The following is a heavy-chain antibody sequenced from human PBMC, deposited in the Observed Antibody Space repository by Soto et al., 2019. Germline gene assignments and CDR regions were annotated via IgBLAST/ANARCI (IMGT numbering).Heavy chain of an antibody. CDR1: GFTFSSYW. Sequence: GGSLRLSCAASGFTFSSYWMSWVRQAPGKGLEWVANIKQDGSEKYYVDSVKGRFTISRDNAKNSLYLQMNSLRAEDTAVYYCARDQYQYSSSSVVDYWGQGTLVTVSS. D-gene: IGHD6-6*01. CDR3: ARDQYQYSSSSVVDY. J-gene: IGHJ4*02. V-gene: IGHV3-7*01. CDR2: IKQDGSEK.